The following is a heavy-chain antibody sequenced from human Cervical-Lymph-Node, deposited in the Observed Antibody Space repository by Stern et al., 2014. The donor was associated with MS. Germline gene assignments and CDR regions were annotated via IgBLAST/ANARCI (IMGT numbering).Heavy chain of an antibody. D-gene: IGHD4-23*01. Sequence: VQLVESGPGLVKPSGTLSLTCAVSGGSISSSHWWTWVRQPPGKGLEWIGEIYHSGSTNYNPSLKSRVTISVDQSKNQFSLNLSSWTAADTAVYYCAREDAVVTGVDSWGQGTLVTVSS. CDR3: AREDAVVTGVDS. CDR1: GGSISSSHW. J-gene: IGHJ4*02. CDR2: IYHSGST. V-gene: IGHV4-4*02.